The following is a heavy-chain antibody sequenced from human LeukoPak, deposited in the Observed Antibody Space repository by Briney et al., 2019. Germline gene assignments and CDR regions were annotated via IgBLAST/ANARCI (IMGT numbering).Heavy chain of an antibody. CDR2: ISYDGSNK. CDR1: GFTFSSYA. CDR3: ARVRIAVAAKDAFDI. Sequence: RGSLRLSCAASGFTFSSYAMHWVRQAPGKGLEWVAVISYDGSNKYYADSVKGRFTISRDNSKNTLYLQMNSLRAEDTAVYYCARVRIAVAAKDAFDIWGQGTTVTVSS. J-gene: IGHJ3*02. V-gene: IGHV3-30*04. D-gene: IGHD6-19*01.